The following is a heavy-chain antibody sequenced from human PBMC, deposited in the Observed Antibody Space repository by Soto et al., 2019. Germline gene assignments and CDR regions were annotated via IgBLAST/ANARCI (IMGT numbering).Heavy chain of an antibody. J-gene: IGHJ5*02. V-gene: IGHV5-51*01. CDR3: ARKDKSGYFTWFDP. D-gene: IGHD3-22*01. CDR1: GYKFTSSW. Sequence: PGESLKISCRTSGYKFTSSWIAWVRQKPGKGLEWMGIIFPSDSDTRYSPSFQGQVTISADRSTSTVFLQWASLKASDTAVYFCARKDKSGYFTWFDPWGQGTLVTVSS. CDR2: IFPSDSDT.